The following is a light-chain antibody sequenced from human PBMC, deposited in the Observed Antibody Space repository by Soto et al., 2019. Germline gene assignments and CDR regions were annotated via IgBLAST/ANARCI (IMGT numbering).Light chain of an antibody. CDR1: QSVSSK. Sequence: LVMTQSPATLSESPGERSTLSCRVSQSVSSKLAWFQQNPGPAPRLLIYGVSNRATGVPVRFSGSGSGTEFTHTVTSLQSEDFAVYYCPQYNNWPHPFGQGTKVDIK. CDR3: PQYNNWPHP. V-gene: IGKV3-15*01. J-gene: IGKJ2*01. CDR2: GVS.